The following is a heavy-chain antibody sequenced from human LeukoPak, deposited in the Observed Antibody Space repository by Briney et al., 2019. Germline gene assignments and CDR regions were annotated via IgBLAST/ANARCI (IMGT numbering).Heavy chain of an antibody. CDR3: ARADYGSGTTVFDY. Sequence: SETLSLTCAVSGGSISSGGYSWSWIRQPPGKGLEWIGYIYHSGSTYYNPSLKSRVTISVDRSKNQFSLKLSSVTGADTAVYSCARADYGSGTTVFDYWGQGNLVTVSS. CDR2: IYHSGST. D-gene: IGHD3-10*01. CDR1: GGSISSGGYS. V-gene: IGHV4-30-2*01. J-gene: IGHJ4*02.